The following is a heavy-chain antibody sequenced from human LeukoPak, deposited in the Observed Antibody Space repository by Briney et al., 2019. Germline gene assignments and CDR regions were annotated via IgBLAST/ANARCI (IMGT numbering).Heavy chain of an antibody. Sequence: GGSLRLSCAASGFTFSDYTRNWVRQAPGKGLEWVSSLSSTGLYVYYADSVRGRLTISRDNANNSLSLQMSSLRAEDTAVYYCAREAYSHYGFDYWGQGTLVTVSS. CDR3: AREAYSHYGFDY. D-gene: IGHD4-11*01. CDR2: LSSTGLYV. V-gene: IGHV3-21*01. J-gene: IGHJ4*02. CDR1: GFTFSDYT.